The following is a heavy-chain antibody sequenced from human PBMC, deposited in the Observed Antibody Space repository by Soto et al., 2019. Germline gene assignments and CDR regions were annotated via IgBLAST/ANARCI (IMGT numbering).Heavy chain of an antibody. Sequence: VASVKVSCKASGGTFSSYAISWVRQAPGQGLEWMGGIIPIFGTANYAQKFQGRVTITADESTSTAYMELSSLRSEDTAVYYCARAPNYSTLNFEYYGMDVWGQGTTVTVSS. CDR2: IIPIFGTA. D-gene: IGHD2-15*01. J-gene: IGHJ6*02. V-gene: IGHV1-69*13. CDR1: GGTFSSYA. CDR3: ARAPNYSTLNFEYYGMDV.